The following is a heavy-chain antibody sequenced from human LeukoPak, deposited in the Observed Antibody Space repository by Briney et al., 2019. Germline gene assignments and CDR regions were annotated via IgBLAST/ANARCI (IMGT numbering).Heavy chain of an antibody. CDR2: IIPIFGTA. Sequence: GASVKVSCKASGYTFTSYDINWVRQATGQGLEWMGGIIPIFGTANYAQKFQGRVTITTDESTSTAYMELSSLRSEDTAVYYCARGGGYFDYWGQGTLVTVSS. D-gene: IGHD3-16*01. CDR1: GYTFTSYD. V-gene: IGHV1-69*05. J-gene: IGHJ4*02. CDR3: ARGGGYFDY.